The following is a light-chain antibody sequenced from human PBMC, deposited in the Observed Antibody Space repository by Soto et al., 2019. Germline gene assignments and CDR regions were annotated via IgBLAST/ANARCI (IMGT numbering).Light chain of an antibody. CDR3: QVWDSSSDHVV. V-gene: IGLV3-21*01. Sequence: SSELTQPPSMSVAPGKTATITCGGNNIGSKSVHWYQQKPGQAPVLVIYYDNNRPSGIPERFSGSNSGNTATLTISRVEAGDEAGYCCQVWDSSSDHVVFGGGTKLTVL. CDR2: YDN. J-gene: IGLJ2*01. CDR1: NIGSKS.